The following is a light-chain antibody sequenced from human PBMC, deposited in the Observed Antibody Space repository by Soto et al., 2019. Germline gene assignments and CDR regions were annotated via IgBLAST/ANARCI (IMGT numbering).Light chain of an antibody. V-gene: IGKV3-11*01. J-gene: IGKJ5*01. CDR3: QQRTRWPMT. CDR2: DGS. Sequence: EIVLTQSPATLSVSPGERVTLSCRASQNLHSFLNWYQQRPGQAPRPLIYDGSKRPAGVPVRISGDGSGTDYTLTISSLEPEDFAVYYCQQRTRWPMTFGQGTRLEI. CDR1: QNLHSF.